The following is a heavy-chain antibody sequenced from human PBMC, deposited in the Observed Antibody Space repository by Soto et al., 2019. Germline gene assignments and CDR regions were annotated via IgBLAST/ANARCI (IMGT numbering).Heavy chain of an antibody. CDR1: GYTFTSYG. CDR2: SSHNSGVT. D-gene: IGHD6-25*01. CDR3: VREMWTRSGPQNVFDY. J-gene: IGHJ4*02. Sequence: QVQLVQSEGEVRQPGASVKVSCRASGYTFTSYGIIWVRQAPGQGLEWMGYSSHNSGVTTYAQNLQGTLTMTTDTSTTTAYMELRSLSSDDTADYYCVREMWTRSGPQNVFDYWGLGALVTVSS. V-gene: IGHV1-18*01.